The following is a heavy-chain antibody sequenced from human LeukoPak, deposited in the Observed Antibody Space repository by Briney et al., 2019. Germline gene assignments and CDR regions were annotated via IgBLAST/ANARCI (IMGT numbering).Heavy chain of an antibody. V-gene: IGHV3-30-3*01. CDR2: ISYDGSNK. CDR1: GFTFSSYA. Sequence: GRSLRLSCAASGFTFSSYAMHWVRQAPGKGLEWVAVISYDGSNKYYADSVKGRFTISRDNSKNTLYLQMNSLRAEDTAVYYCARDYYSYGPDYWGQGTLVTVSS. J-gene: IGHJ4*02. D-gene: IGHD5-18*01. CDR3: ARDYYSYGPDY.